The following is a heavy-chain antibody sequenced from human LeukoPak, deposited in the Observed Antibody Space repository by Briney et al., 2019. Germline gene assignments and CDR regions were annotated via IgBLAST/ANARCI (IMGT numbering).Heavy chain of an antibody. J-gene: IGHJ4*02. Sequence: GGSLRLSCAASGFTFSSYGMHWVRQAPGKGLEWVAVIWYGGSNKYYADSVKGRFTISRDNSKNTLYLQMNSLRAEDTAVYYCAKERSSSSGGSFDYWGQGTLVTVSS. D-gene: IGHD6-6*01. CDR1: GFTFSSYG. CDR2: IWYGGSNK. V-gene: IGHV3-30*02. CDR3: AKERSSSSGGSFDY.